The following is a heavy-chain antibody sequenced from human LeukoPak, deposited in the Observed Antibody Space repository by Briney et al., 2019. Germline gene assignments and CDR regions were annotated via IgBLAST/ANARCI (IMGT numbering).Heavy chain of an antibody. V-gene: IGHV3-64*01. CDR3: ARFTGTVTTERFYYYYGMDV. D-gene: IGHD4-17*01. CDR1: GFTFSSYA. CDR2: ISSNGGST. J-gene: IGHJ6*02. Sequence: QTGGSLRLSCAASGFTFSSYAMHWVRQAPGKGLEYVSAISSNGGSTYYANSVKGRFTISGDNSKNTLYLQMGSLRAEDMAVYYCARFTGTVTTERFYYYYGMDVWGQGTTVTVSS.